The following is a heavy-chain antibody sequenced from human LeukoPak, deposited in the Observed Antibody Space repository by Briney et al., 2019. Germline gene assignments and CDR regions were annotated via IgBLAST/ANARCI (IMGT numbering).Heavy chain of an antibody. CDR2: IYTSGST. D-gene: IGHD3-16*01. CDR3: ARAAVGVRGYFDY. Sequence: SETLSLTCTVFGGSISSGSYYWSWIRQPAGKGLEWIGRIYTSGSTNYNPSLKSRVTISVDTSKNQFSLKLSSVTAADTAVYYCARAAVGVRGYFDYWGQGTLVTVSS. V-gene: IGHV4-61*02. J-gene: IGHJ4*02. CDR1: GGSISSGSYY.